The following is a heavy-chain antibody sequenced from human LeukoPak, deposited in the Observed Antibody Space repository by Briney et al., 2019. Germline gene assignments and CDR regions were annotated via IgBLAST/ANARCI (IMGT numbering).Heavy chain of an antibody. Sequence: GGSLRLSCAASGFTFSSYGMHWVRQAPGKGLEGVAVIWYDGSNKYYADSVKGRFTISRDNSKTTLYLQMSSLRAEDTAVYYCARDNHIRYCTNGVCSRAPHGMDVWGQGTTVTVSS. CDR1: GFTFSSYG. CDR3: ARDNHIRYCTNGVCSRAPHGMDV. J-gene: IGHJ6*02. V-gene: IGHV3-33*01. D-gene: IGHD2-8*01. CDR2: IWYDGSNK.